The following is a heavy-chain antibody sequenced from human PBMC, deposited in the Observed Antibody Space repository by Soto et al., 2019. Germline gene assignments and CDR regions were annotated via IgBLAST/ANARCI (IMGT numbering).Heavy chain of an antibody. Sequence: SETLYLTCAVYGGSFRGYYWSWIRQPPGLGLEWIGESTHSGSTNYNPSLKRRVTISVDTSENQFSLKRSSVAAADTAVYYCARVLTVTIFGVVVPYRGSRFDPWGQGTLVTVS. CDR3: ARVLTVTIFGVVVPYRGSRFDP. V-gene: IGHV4-34*01. J-gene: IGHJ5*02. CDR2: STHSGST. D-gene: IGHD3-3*01. CDR1: GGSFRGYY.